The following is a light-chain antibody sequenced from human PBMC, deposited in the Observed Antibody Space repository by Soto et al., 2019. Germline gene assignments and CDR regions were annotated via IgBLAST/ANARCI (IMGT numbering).Light chain of an antibody. CDR1: QSISSW. V-gene: IGKV1-5*01. CDR2: DAS. Sequence: DIPMTQSPSTLSASVGDRVTITCRASQSISSWLAWYQQKPGKAPKLLIYDASSLESGVPSRFSGSGSGTEFTLTISSLQPYDFATYYCQQYNSYSQTVGQGTKVEIK. J-gene: IGKJ1*01. CDR3: QQYNSYSQT.